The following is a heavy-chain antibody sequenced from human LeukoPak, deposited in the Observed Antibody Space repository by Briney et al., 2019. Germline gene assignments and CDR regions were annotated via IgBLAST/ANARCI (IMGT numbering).Heavy chain of an antibody. J-gene: IGHJ4*02. CDR1: GFTVGSSD. Sequence: GGSLRLSCAASGFTVGSSDMSWVRPAPGKGQEWVSVIYSGGSTYYSDSVNGRFTISRDNSKNRLYLQMNSLRAYDTAVYQCAGIAGYPKHYWGQGTLVPVP. CDR3: AGIAGYPKHY. CDR2: IYSGGST. V-gene: IGHV3-53*01. D-gene: IGHD2-21*01.